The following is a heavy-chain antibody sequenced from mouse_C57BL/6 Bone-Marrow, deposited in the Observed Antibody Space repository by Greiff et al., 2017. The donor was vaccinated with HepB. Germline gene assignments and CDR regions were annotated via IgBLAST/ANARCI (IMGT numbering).Heavy chain of an antibody. Sequence: VQLVESGAELVRPGTSVKVSCKASGYAFTNYLIEWVKQRPGQGLEWIGVINPGSGGTNYNEKFKGKATLTADKSSSTAYMQLSSLTSEDSAVYFCARGYGNHSAMDYWGQGTSVTVSS. V-gene: IGHV1-54*01. CDR1: GYAFTNYL. CDR2: INPGSGGT. D-gene: IGHD2-10*02. CDR3: ARGYGNHSAMDY. J-gene: IGHJ4*01.